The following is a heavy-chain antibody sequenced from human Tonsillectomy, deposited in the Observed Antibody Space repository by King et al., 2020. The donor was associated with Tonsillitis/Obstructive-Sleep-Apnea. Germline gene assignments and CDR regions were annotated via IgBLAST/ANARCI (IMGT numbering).Heavy chain of an antibody. CDR2: INSYNGTT. CDR3: ARAVPFFYYMDV. J-gene: IGHJ6*03. CDR1: HYTFTSYD. Sequence: VQLVESGAEVKKPGASVKVSCKASHYTFTSYDISWVRQAPGQGLEWMGWINSYNGTTKNAQKLQGRVTMTTDTTTSTAYMEHSSLRSDDTAVYYCARAVPFFYYMDVWGKGTTATVSS. V-gene: IGHV1-18*01. D-gene: IGHD3-3*01.